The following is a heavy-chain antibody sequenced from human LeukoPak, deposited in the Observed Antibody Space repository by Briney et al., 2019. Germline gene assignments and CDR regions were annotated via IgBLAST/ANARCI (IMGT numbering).Heavy chain of an antibody. D-gene: IGHD3-10*01. Sequence: SETLSLTCAVYGGSFSGYYWSWIRQPPGEGLEWIGEINHSGSTNYNPSLKSRVTISVDTSKNQFSLKLSSVTAADTAVYYCARGHYTHYYGAGSYYPSDFDYWGQGTLVTVSS. CDR1: GGSFSGYY. CDR3: ARGHYTHYYGAGSYYPSDFDY. CDR2: INHSGST. J-gene: IGHJ4*02. V-gene: IGHV4-34*01.